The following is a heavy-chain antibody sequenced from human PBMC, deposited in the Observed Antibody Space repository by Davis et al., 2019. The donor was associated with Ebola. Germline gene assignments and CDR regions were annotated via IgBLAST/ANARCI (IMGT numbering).Heavy chain of an antibody. D-gene: IGHD3-22*01. J-gene: IGHJ4*02. Sequence: ASVKVSCKASGYTFTGYYIHWVRQAPGQGLEWMGWIRPHNGATNCAQKFQGRVTLTTDTSISTAYMELSSLRSDDTAVYHCARPYSDSSGYLGDWGQGSLVTVSS. CDR2: IRPHNGAT. CDR1: GYTFTGYY. V-gene: IGHV1-2*02. CDR3: ARPYSDSSGYLGD.